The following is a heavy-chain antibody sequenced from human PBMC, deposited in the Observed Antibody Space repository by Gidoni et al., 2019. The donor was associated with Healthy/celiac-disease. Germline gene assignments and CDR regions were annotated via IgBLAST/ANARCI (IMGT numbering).Heavy chain of an antibody. CDR2: ISSSSSYI. Sequence: EVQLVESGGGLVKPGGSLRLYCAASGFPFSSYSMNWVRQAPGKGLEWVSSISSSSSYIYYADSVKGRFTISRDNAKNSLYLQMNSLRAEDTAVYYCARDSGRTVYDAFDIWGQGTMVTVSS. CDR3: ARDSGRTVYDAFDI. V-gene: IGHV3-21*01. J-gene: IGHJ3*02. D-gene: IGHD3-10*01. CDR1: GFPFSSYS.